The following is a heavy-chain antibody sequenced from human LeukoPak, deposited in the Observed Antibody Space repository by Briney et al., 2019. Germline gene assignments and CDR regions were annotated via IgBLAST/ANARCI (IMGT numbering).Heavy chain of an antibody. Sequence: SETLSLTCAVYGGSFSGYYWSWIRQPPGKGLEWIGEINHSGSTNHNPSLKSRVTISVDTSKNQFSLKLSSVTAADTAVYYCARDRVDSSGYYYYYGMDVWGQGTTVTVSS. CDR3: ARDRVDSSGYYYYYGMDV. CDR2: INHSGST. V-gene: IGHV4-34*01. J-gene: IGHJ6*02. D-gene: IGHD3-22*01. CDR1: GGSFSGYY.